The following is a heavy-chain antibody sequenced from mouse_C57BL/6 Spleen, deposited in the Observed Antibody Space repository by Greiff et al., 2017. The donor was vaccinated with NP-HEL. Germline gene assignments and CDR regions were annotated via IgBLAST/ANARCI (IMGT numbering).Heavy chain of an antibody. Sequence: EVKLVESGGGLVKPGGSLKLSCAASGFTFSSYAMSWVRQTPEKRLEWVATISDGGSYTYYPDNVKGRFTISRDNAKNNLYLQMSHLKSEDTAMYYCARGSIRGCYYYAMDYWGQGTSVTVSS. CDR3: ARGSIRGCYYYAMDY. V-gene: IGHV5-4*03. CDR1: GFTFSSYA. J-gene: IGHJ4*01. CDR2: ISDGGSYT.